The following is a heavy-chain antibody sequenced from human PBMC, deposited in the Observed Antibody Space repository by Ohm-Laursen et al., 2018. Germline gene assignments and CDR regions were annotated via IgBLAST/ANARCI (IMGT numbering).Heavy chain of an antibody. CDR1: DGSISSYY. Sequence: SETLSLTCAVSDGSISSYYWTWIRQPPGKGLEWIGYIYYSGSTNYNPSLKSRVTISVDTSKNQFSLKLSSVTAADTAVYYCARADNCGGDCYQFDYWGQGTLVTVSS. V-gene: IGHV4-59*08. D-gene: IGHD2-21*02. CDR2: IYYSGST. J-gene: IGHJ4*02. CDR3: ARADNCGGDCYQFDY.